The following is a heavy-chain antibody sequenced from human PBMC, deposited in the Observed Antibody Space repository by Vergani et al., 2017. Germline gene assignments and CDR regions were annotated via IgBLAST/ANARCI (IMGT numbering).Heavy chain of an antibody. CDR2: IIPILGTA. CDR1: GGTFSSYA. V-gene: IGHV1-69*11. CDR3: ARVPTISMAFDI. Sequence: QVQLVQSGAEVKKPGASVKVSCKASGGTFSSYAISWVRQAPGQGLEWMGRIIPILGTANYAQKFQGRVTITADESTSTAYMELSSLRSEDTAVYYCARVPTISMAFDIWGQGTMVTVSS. D-gene: IGHD3-3*01. J-gene: IGHJ3*02.